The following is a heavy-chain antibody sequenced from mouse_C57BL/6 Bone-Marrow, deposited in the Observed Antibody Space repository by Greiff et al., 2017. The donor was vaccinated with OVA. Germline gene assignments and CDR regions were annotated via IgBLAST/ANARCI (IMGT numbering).Heavy chain of an antibody. Sequence: VKLMESGAELVRPGASVTLSCKASGYTFTDYEMHWVKQTPVHGLEWIGAIDPETGGTAYNQKFKGKAILTADKSSSTAYMELRSLTSEDSAVYYCTPYSWFAYWGQGTLVTVSA. D-gene: IGHD1-1*01. CDR2: IDPETGGT. CDR3: TPYSWFAY. V-gene: IGHV1-15*01. CDR1: GYTFTDYE. J-gene: IGHJ3*01.